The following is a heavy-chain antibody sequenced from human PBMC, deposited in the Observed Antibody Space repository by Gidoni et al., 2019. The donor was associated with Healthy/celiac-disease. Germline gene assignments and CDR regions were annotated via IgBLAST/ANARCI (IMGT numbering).Heavy chain of an antibody. CDR1: GFTFSSYS. D-gene: IGHD1-26*01. Sequence: EVQLVESGGGLVKPGGSLRLSCAASGFTFSSYSMNWVRQAPGKGLEWVSSISSSSSYIYYADSVKGRFTISRDNAKNSLYLQMNSLRAEDTAVYYCARGSVSGSYFIDYWGQGTLVTVSS. CDR3: ARGSVSGSYFIDY. J-gene: IGHJ4*02. V-gene: IGHV3-21*01. CDR2: ISSSSSYI.